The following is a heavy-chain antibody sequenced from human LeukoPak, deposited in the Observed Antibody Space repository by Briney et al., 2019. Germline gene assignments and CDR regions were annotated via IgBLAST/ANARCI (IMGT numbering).Heavy chain of an antibody. CDR3: AIGLTIIVVPTY. V-gene: IGHV1-2*02. D-gene: IGHD3-22*01. J-gene: IGHJ4*02. Sequence: ASVKVSCKASGYTFTSYDINWVRQATGQGLEWMGWMNPNSGGTKYAQKFQGRVTMTRDTSISTAYMELSRLRSDDTAVYYCAIGLTIIVVPTYWGQGTLVTVSS. CDR2: MNPNSGGT. CDR1: GYTFTSYD.